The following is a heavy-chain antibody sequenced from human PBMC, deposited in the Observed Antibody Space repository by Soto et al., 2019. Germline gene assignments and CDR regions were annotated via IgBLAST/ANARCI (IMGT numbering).Heavy chain of an antibody. CDR3: AKEGGYCSSTSCYGRVYY. CDR1: GFTFSSYA. Sequence: EVQLLESGGGLVQPGGSLRLSCAASGFTFSSYAMSWVRQAPGKGLEWVSAISGSGGSTYYADSVKGRFTISRDNSKNTLYLAMNSRRAEDTAVYYCAKEGGYCSSTSCYGRVYYWGQGTLVTVSS. J-gene: IGHJ4*02. CDR2: ISGSGGST. D-gene: IGHD2-2*03. V-gene: IGHV3-23*01.